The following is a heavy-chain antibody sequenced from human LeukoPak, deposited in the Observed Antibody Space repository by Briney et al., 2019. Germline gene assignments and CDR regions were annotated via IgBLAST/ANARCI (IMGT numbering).Heavy chain of an antibody. D-gene: IGHD2-8*01. J-gene: IGHJ6*02. Sequence: GGSLRLSCAASGFTFSMYWMSWVRQAPGKGPEWVANIKVDGSEIYYVDSVKGRFTISRDNAKDSLYLQMNSLRAEDTAVYYCTRDRQGPRLYEMDIWGQGTTVTVSS. CDR3: TRDRQGPRLYEMDI. CDR1: GFTFSMYW. CDR2: IKVDGSEI. V-gene: IGHV3-7*01.